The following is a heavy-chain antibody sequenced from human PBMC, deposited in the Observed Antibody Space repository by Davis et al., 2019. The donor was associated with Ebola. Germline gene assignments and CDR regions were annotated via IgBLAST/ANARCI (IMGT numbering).Heavy chain of an antibody. Sequence: GESLKISCKGSGYSFTTYWIAWVRQTPAKGLEWMGIIYPGDSDTRYSPSFEGHVSISTDKSINTAYLQWNSLKASDTAMYFCARHFVGKLFGMDAWGQGTTVTVSS. CDR3: ARHFVGKLFGMDA. D-gene: IGHD3-3*01. CDR1: GYSFTTYW. CDR2: IYPGDSDT. V-gene: IGHV5-51*01. J-gene: IGHJ6*02.